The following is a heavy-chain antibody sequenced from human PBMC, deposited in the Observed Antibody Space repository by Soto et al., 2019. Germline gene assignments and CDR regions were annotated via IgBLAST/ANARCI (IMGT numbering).Heavy chain of an antibody. Sequence: HPGGSLRLSCTASGFTFGDYAMSWFRQAPGKGLEWVGFIRSKAYGGTTEYAASVKGRFTISRDDSKSIAYLQMNSLKTEDTAVYYCTRAPLTIFGVVITRNYYFDYWGQGTLVTVSS. J-gene: IGHJ4*02. V-gene: IGHV3-49*03. D-gene: IGHD3-3*01. CDR1: GFTFGDYA. CDR3: TRAPLTIFGVVITRNYYFDY. CDR2: IRSKAYGGTT.